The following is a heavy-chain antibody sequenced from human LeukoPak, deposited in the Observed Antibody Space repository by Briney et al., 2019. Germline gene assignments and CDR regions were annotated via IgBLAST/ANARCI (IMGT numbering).Heavy chain of an antibody. CDR2: IWYDGSNK. V-gene: IGHV3-33*01. CDR3: ARDIPTIAVGYFDY. D-gene: IGHD6-19*01. Sequence: PGGSLRLSCAASGFTLSSYGMHWVRQAPGKGLEWVAVIWYDGSNKYYADSVKGRFTISRDNSKNTLYLQMNSLRAEDTAVYYCARDIPTIAVGYFDYWGQGTLVTVSS. CDR1: GFTLSSYG. J-gene: IGHJ4*02.